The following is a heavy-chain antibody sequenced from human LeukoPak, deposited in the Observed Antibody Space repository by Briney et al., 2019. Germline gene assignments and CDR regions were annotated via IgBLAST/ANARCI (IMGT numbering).Heavy chain of an antibody. CDR1: GYTFTSYD. J-gene: IGHJ4*02. Sequence: GASVKVSCKASGYTFTSYDINWVRQATGQGLEWMGWMNPNSGNTGYAQKFQGRVTMTRDTSISTAYMELSSLRSEDTAVYYCARADDSSGRSLDYWGQGTLVTVSS. CDR2: MNPNSGNT. CDR3: ARADDSSGRSLDY. D-gene: IGHD3-22*01. V-gene: IGHV1-8*01.